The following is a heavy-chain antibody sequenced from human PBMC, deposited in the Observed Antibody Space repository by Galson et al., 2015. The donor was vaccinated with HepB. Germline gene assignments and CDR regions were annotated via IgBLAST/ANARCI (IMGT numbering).Heavy chain of an antibody. CDR3: ARVDTMVRGPPGGAFDI. D-gene: IGHD3-10*01. V-gene: IGHV3-11*01. CDR1: GFTFSSYA. CDR2: ISSSGSTI. J-gene: IGHJ3*02. Sequence: SLRLSCAASGFTFSSYAMSWVRQAPGKGLEWVSYISSSGSTIYYADSVKGRFTISRDNAKNSLYLQMNSLRAEDTAVYYCARVDTMVRGPPGGAFDIWGQGTMVTVSS.